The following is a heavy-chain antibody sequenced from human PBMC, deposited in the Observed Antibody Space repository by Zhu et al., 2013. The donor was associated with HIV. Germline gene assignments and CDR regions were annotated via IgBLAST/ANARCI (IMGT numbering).Heavy chain of an antibody. J-gene: IGHJ6*02. Sequence: QVQLVQSGAEVKKPGSSVKVSCKASGGTFSSYAISWVRQAPGQGLEWMGGIIPIFGTANYAQKFQGRVTITADESTSTAYMELSSLRSEDTAVYYCARSKPPGWLVLSQPNDYYYYGMDVWGQGTTVTVSS. CDR1: GGTFSSYA. D-gene: IGHD6-19*01. V-gene: IGHV1-69*01. CDR3: ARSKPPGWLVLSQPNDYYYYGMDV. CDR2: IIPIFGTA.